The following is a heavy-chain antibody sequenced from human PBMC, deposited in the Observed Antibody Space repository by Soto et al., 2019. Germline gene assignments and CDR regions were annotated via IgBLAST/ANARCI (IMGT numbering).Heavy chain of an antibody. CDR2: VYWDDDE. Sequence: GSGPTLVNPTQTLTLTCTFSGFSLSTRGVGVGWIRQPPGKALEWLGLVYWDDDERYSPSLRSRLTITKDTSKNQVVLIMTNMDPVDTATYYCARDSSGYYGFDYWGQGTLVTVSS. CDR1: GFSLSTRGVG. J-gene: IGHJ4*02. V-gene: IGHV2-5*02. D-gene: IGHD3-22*01. CDR3: ARDSSGYYGFDY.